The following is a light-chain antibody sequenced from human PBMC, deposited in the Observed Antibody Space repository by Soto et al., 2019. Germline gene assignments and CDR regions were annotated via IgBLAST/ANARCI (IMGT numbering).Light chain of an antibody. CDR1: QSVRSN. CDR3: QQYNNWPIT. J-gene: IGKJ5*01. Sequence: EIAMTQSPATLSVSPGERATLSCRASQSVRSNLAWYQQKPGQAPSLLIYGASTGATYIPARFSGSGSGTEFTLTISSLQSEDFAVYYCQQYNNWPITFGQGTRLEIK. CDR2: GAS. V-gene: IGKV3-15*01.